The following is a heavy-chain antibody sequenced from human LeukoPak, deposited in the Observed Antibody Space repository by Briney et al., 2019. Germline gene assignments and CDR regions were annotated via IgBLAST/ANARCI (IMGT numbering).Heavy chain of an antibody. V-gene: IGHV1-69*04. D-gene: IGHD2-2*01. Sequence: SVKVSCKASGGTFSSYAISWVRQAPGQGREWMGRIIPILGIANYAQKFQGRVTITADKSTSKAYMELSSLRSEDTAVYYCARDLVVVVPAAPWGYYYYGMDVWGQGTTVTVSS. CDR3: ARDLVVVVPAAPWGYYYYGMDV. J-gene: IGHJ6*02. CDR2: IIPILGIA. CDR1: GGTFSSYA.